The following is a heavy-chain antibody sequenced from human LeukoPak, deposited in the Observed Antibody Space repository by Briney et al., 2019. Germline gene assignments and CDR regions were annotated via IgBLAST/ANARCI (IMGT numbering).Heavy chain of an antibody. CDR2: IYYSGST. CDR3: ARGGYSGCGPYMDV. CDR1: GGSISSGDYY. V-gene: IGHV4-30-4*08. J-gene: IGHJ6*03. D-gene: IGHD5-12*01. Sequence: SETLSLTCTVSGGSISSGDYYWSWIRQPPGKGLEWIGYIYYSGSTYYNPSLKSRVTISVDTSKNQFSLKLSSVTAADTAVYYCARGGYSGCGPYMDVWGKGTTVTVSS.